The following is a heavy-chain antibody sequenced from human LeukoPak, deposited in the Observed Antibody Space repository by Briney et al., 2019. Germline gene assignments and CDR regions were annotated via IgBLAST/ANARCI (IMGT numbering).Heavy chain of an antibody. Sequence: PGGSLRLSCEASGFNFSRYWMHWVRQDPGKGLVWVSRINSDGSSTTYADSVKGRFTISRDNVKNTLYLQMNSLRAEDTAVYYCARAHCYDSSGHIDYWGQGTLVTVSS. CDR2: INSDGSST. CDR1: GFNFSRYW. CDR3: ARAHCYDSSGHIDY. D-gene: IGHD3-22*01. J-gene: IGHJ4*02. V-gene: IGHV3-74*01.